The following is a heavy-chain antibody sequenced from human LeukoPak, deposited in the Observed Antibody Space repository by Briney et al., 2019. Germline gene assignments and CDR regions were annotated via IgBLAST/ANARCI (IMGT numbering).Heavy chain of an antibody. D-gene: IGHD1-1*01. CDR3: ARMTSNNWAGF. Sequence: PSETLSLTCAVSGGSISSSNRWGWVRQPPGKGLEWIGKIYHSGSTNYNPSLKSRVTVSVDKSKNQFSLNLTSVTAADTAVYYCARMTSNNWAGFWGLGTLVTVSS. V-gene: IGHV4-4*02. J-gene: IGHJ4*02. CDR1: GGSISSSNR. CDR2: IYHSGST.